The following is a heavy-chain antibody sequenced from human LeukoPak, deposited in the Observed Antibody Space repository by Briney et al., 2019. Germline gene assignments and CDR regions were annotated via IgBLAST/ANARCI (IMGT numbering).Heavy chain of an antibody. CDR3: ARDSVGLELESGEEY. CDR1: GGTFSSYA. J-gene: IGHJ4*02. CDR2: IIPIFGTT. V-gene: IGHV1-69*05. Sequence: RASVKVSCKASGGTFSSYAISWVRQAPAQGLEWMGSIIPIFGTTNYAQNFQGRVTITTDESTSTAYMELSSLRSEDTGVYYCARDSVGLELESGEEYWGQGTLVTVSS. D-gene: IGHD1-7*01.